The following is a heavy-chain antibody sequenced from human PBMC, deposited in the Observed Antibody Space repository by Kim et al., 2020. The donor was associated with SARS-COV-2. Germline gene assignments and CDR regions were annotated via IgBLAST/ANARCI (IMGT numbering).Heavy chain of an antibody. J-gene: IGHJ3*02. Sequence: GESLKISCKGSGYTFTSYWIGWVRQMPGKGLEWMGIVYPGDSDTRYSPSFQGHVTISVDKSVSTTYLQWGSLKASDTATYFCARGLARSAGYHFDAFAIWCQGALVIV. CDR1: GYTFTSYW. D-gene: IGHD3-22*01. V-gene: IGHV5-51*01. CDR2: VYPGDSDT. CDR3: ARGLARSAGYHFDAFAI.